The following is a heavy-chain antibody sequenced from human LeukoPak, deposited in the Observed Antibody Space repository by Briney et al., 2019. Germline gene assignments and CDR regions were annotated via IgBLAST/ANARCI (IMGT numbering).Heavy chain of an antibody. CDR3: ARVVTSGWSGYNWFDP. D-gene: IGHD6-19*01. CDR2: MNPNSGNT. J-gene: IGHJ5*02. V-gene: IGHV1-8*01. Sequence: ASVKVSCKASGYPFTSYDINWVRQATGQGLEWMGWMNPNSGNTGYAQKFQGRVTMTRNTSISTAYMELSSLRSEDTAVYYCARVVTSGWSGYNWFDPWGQGTLVTVSS. CDR1: GYPFTSYD.